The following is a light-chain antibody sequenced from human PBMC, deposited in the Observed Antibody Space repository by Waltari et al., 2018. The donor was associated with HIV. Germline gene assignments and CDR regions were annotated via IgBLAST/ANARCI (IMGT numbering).Light chain of an antibody. V-gene: IGKV1-5*03. Sequence: DIQMIQSPSTLSASIGDRVTITCRASQSISVWLAWYHQKPGKAPKLLIYEASNLESGVPSRFSGTGSGTEFTLTISSLQPDDSATFYCQQYDSFPWTFGQGTKVGIK. CDR1: QSISVW. CDR2: EAS. J-gene: IGKJ1*01. CDR3: QQYDSFPWT.